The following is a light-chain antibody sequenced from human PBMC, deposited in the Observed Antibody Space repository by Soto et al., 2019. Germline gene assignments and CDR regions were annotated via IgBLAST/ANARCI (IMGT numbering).Light chain of an antibody. CDR3: QQSYSNPRT. J-gene: IGKJ1*01. CDR1: QSISSY. V-gene: IGKV1-39*01. Sequence: DTQMTQSPSSLSASVGDRVTITCRASQSISSYLNWYQQKPGKAPKLLIYAASSLQSGVPSRFSGSGSGTDFTLTISSLQPEDFATYYCQQSYSNPRTFGQGTKV. CDR2: AAS.